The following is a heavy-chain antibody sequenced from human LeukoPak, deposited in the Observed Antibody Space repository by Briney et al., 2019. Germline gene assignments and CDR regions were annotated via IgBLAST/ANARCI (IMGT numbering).Heavy chain of an antibody. D-gene: IGHD1-14*01. CDR1: GCTFTSSA. CDR3: ARDEGITKPFVD. V-gene: IGHV7-4-1*02. J-gene: IGHJ4*02. Sequence: ASVKVSCTASGCTFTSSAMNWVRQAPGQGLESMGWINTNTGNPTYAQGFTGRFVFSLDTSVSTAYLQISSLKAEDTAVYYCARDEGITKPFVDWGQGILVTISS. CDR2: INTNTGNP.